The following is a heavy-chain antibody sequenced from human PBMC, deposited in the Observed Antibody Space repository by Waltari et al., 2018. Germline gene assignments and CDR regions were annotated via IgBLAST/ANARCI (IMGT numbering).Heavy chain of an antibody. J-gene: IGHJ5*02. V-gene: IGHV3-11*01. CDR3: ARGYYDRSGYFDH. CDR2: ISRNCGSI. D-gene: IGHD3-22*01. CDR1: GFPFSVYA. Sequence: QVQLVASGGGLVLPGGSLRLSCAASGFPFSVYASVWFRSAPGKGLEWVSGISRNCGSIGKADSMKGRYNITRDNAKNTLYLQMNSMRAEDTAMYYCARGYYDRSGYFDHWGQGTLVTVSS.